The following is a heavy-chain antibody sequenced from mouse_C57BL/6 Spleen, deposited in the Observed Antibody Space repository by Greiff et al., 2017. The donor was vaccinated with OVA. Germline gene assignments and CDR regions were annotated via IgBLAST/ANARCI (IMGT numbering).Heavy chain of an antibody. CDR2: INHSNGGT. D-gene: IGHD1-2*01. J-gene: IGHJ3*01. Sequence: VQLQQPGSELVKPGASVKLSCKASGYTFTSYWMHWVKQRPGQGLEWIGNINHSNGGTNYNEKFKSKATVTVDKSSSTAYMQLSSLTSEDSAVYYCARGELLRPWFAYWGQGTLVTVSA. CDR1: GYTFTSYW. CDR3: ARGELLRPWFAY. V-gene: IGHV1-53*01.